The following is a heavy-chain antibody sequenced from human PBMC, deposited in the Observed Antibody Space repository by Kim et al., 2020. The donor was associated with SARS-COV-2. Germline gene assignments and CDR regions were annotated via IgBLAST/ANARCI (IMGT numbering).Heavy chain of an antibody. CDR3: ANSGVVPADAFDI. J-gene: IGHJ3*02. V-gene: IGHV4-59*01. D-gene: IGHD2-2*01. Sequence: YNPSLKSRVTISVDTSKSQFSLKLSSVTAADTAVYYCANSGVVPADAFDIWGQGTMVTVSS.